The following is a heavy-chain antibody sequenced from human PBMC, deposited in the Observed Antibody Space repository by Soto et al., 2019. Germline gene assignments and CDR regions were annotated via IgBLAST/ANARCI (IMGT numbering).Heavy chain of an antibody. V-gene: IGHV4-31*03. J-gene: IGHJ4*02. CDR2: IYYSGST. CDR1: GGSISSCGYY. D-gene: IGHD2-2*01. CDR3: ARGRTSSPTPGDY. Sequence: SETLSLTCTVSGGSISSCGYYWSWIRQHPGKGLEWIGYIYYSGSTYYNPSLKSRVTISVDTSKNQFSLKLSSVTAADTAVYYCARGRTSSPTPGDYWGQGTLVT.